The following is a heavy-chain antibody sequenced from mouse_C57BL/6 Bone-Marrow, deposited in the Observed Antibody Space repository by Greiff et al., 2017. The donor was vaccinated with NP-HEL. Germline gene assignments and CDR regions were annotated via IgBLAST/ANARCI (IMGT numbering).Heavy chain of an antibody. V-gene: IGHV2-3*01. D-gene: IGHD1-1*01. Sequence: QVQLKESGPGLVAPSQSLSITCTVSGFSLTSYGVSWVRQPPGKGLEWLGVIWGDGSTNYHSALISRLSISKDNSKSQVFLKLNSLQTDDTATYYCAKGGGIYYYGSSYDYYAMDYWGQGTSVTVSS. CDR1: GFSLTSYG. CDR2: IWGDGST. J-gene: IGHJ4*01. CDR3: AKGGGIYYYGSSYDYYAMDY.